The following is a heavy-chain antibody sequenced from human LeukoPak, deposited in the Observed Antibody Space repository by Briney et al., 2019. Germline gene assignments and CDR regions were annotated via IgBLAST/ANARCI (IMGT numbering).Heavy chain of an antibody. CDR1: GFTFRNHG. J-gene: IGHJ4*02. CDR2: IWYDGSNK. D-gene: IGHD6-6*01. CDR3: ARDRGAARFDF. Sequence: QPGTSLRLSCAASGFTFRNHGMYWVRQAPGKGLEWVAIIWYDGSNKYYGDSVKGRFTISRDNSKNMLYLQMNSLRVEDTAVYYCARDRGAARFDFWGQGAQVTVFS. V-gene: IGHV3-33*01.